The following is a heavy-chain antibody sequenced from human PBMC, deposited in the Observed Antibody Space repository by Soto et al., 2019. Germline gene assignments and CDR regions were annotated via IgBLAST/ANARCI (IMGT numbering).Heavy chain of an antibody. CDR2: IYPGDSDT. CDR3: ARHDYGANTNYYYYGMDV. V-gene: IGHV5-51*01. Sequence: GEALKSSGEGCGDRFCRYWFWRVRQIPGKGLEWMGIIYPGDSDTRYSPSFQGQVTISADKSISTAYLQWSSLKASDTAMYYCARHDYGANTNYYYYGMDVWGQGTTVTVSS. J-gene: IGHJ6*02. D-gene: IGHD4-17*01. CDR1: GDRFCRYW.